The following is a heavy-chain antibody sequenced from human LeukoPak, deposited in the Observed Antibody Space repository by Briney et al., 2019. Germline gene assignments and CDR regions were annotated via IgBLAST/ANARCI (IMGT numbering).Heavy chain of an antibody. J-gene: IGHJ1*01. CDR2: MNPNSGNT. Sequence: GASVKVSCKASGYTFTSYDINWVRQATGQGLEWMGWMNPNSGNTGYAQKFQGRVTITRNTSISTAYMELSSLRSEDTAMYYCARPRSPNHPYEYFQHWGQGTLVTVSS. V-gene: IGHV1-8*03. CDR1: GYTFTSYD. D-gene: IGHD1-14*01. CDR3: ARPRSPNHPYEYFQH.